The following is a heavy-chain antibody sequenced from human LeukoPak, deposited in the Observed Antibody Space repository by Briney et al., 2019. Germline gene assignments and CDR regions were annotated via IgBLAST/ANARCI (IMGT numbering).Heavy chain of an antibody. CDR3: ARVMRGSIVVVPAATGKYYFDY. CDR1: GYTLTELS. CDR2: MNPNSGNT. Sequence: ASVKVSCKVSGYTLTELSMHWVRQATGQGLEWMGWMNPNSGNTGYAQKFQGRVTMTRNTSISTAYMELSSLRSEDTAVYYCARVMRGSIVVVPAATGKYYFDYWGQGTLVTVSS. J-gene: IGHJ4*02. V-gene: IGHV1-8*01. D-gene: IGHD2-2*01.